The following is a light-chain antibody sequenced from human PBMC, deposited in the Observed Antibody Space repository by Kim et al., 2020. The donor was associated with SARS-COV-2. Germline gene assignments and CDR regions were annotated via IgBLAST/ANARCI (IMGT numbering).Light chain of an antibody. CDR1: QSVRSN. J-gene: IGKJ2*01. CDR3: QQYKNWPPYT. CDR2: DAS. Sequence: SPGERVTLSCRASQSVRSNLAWYQQKPGQAPRLLIYDASTRATGIPARFSGSGSGTEFTLTISSLQSEDFAVYSCQQYKNWPPYTFGQGTKVDIK. V-gene: IGKV3-15*01.